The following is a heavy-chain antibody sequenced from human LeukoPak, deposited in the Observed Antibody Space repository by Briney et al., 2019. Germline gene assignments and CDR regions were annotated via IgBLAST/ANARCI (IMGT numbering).Heavy chain of an antibody. CDR1: GGSVNNYY. D-gene: IGHD2-8*02. CDR2: VSNSGSGST. V-gene: IGHV4-59*02. Sequence: SETLSLTCTVSGGSVNNYYWNWLRQPPGKGLEWIGYVSNSGSGSTKYNPSLESRVSMSVETSKNQFSLKLSSVTAADTAVYYCARCCTVGGCLDYWGQGTLVTVSS. CDR3: ARCCTVGGCLDY. J-gene: IGHJ4*02.